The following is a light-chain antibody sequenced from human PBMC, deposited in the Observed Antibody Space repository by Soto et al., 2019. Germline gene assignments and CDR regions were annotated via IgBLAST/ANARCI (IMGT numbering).Light chain of an antibody. CDR1: SSDVGSYNL. V-gene: IGLV2-23*01. CDR2: EAT. CDR3: CAYAGSGTVV. J-gene: IGLJ2*01. Sequence: QSALTQPASVSGSPEHSITISCTGTSSDVGSYNLVSWYQQHPGKAPKVMIYEATKRPSGFSNRFFGSKSGNTASLTISGLQAEDEANYYCCAYAGSGTVVFGGGTKLPVL.